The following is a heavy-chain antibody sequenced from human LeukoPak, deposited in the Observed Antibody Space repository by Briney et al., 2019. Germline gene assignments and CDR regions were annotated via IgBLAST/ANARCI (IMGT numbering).Heavy chain of an antibody. Sequence: GGSLRLSCTAFGFTFDAYAMHWVRQVPGKGLEWVSGISFNSGHIGCADSVKGRFTIFRDNAKTSVYLQMSSPTAEDTALYYCAKDMSGSSWYYFDTWGQGTLVTVSS. CDR1: GFTFDAYA. CDR3: AKDMSGSSWYYFDT. V-gene: IGHV3-9*01. CDR2: ISFNSGHI. J-gene: IGHJ4*02. D-gene: IGHD6-13*01.